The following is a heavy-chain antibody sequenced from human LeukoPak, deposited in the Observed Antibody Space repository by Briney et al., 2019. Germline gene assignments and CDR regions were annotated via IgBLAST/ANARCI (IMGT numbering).Heavy chain of an antibody. D-gene: IGHD4-17*01. CDR3: ARGRPWTTVTRYFDY. J-gene: IGHJ4*02. V-gene: IGHV4-34*01. CDR1: GGSFSGYY. Sequence: SETLSLTCAVYGGSFSGYYWSWIRQPPGKGLEWIGEINHSGSTNYNPSLKSRVTISVDTSKNQFSLKLSPVTAADTAVYYCARGRPWTTVTRYFDYWGQGTLVTVSS. CDR2: INHSGST.